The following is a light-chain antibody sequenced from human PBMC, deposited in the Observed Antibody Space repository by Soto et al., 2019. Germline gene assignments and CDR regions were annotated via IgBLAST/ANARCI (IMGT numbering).Light chain of an antibody. CDR2: EAS. Sequence: DIQMTQSPYTLSASPGDRVTITCRASQSVGMWLAWYQQQPGTAPKLLIYEASTLESGVPSRFSGSGSGTDFTLTISSLQPDDFATYYCQQYSSYFRTFGQGTKVEIK. CDR1: QSVGMW. CDR3: QQYSSYFRT. V-gene: IGKV1-5*01. J-gene: IGKJ1*01.